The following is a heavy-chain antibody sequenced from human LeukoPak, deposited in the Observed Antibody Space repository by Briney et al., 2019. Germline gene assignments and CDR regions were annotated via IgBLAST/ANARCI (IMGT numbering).Heavy chain of an antibody. CDR3: AKGAHSSSWYGTRAYFDY. V-gene: IGHV3-9*03. Sequence: PGGSLRLSCAASGLTFDDYAMHWVRQAPGKGLEWVSGISWNSGSIGYADSVKGRFTISRDNAKNSLYLQMNSLRAEDMALYYCAKGAHSSSWYGTRAYFDYWGQGTLVTVSS. CDR1: GLTFDDYA. J-gene: IGHJ4*02. CDR2: ISWNSGSI. D-gene: IGHD6-13*01.